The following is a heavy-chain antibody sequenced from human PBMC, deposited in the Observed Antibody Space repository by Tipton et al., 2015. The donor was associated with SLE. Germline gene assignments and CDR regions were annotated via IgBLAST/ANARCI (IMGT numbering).Heavy chain of an antibody. CDR2: IYYSGST. J-gene: IGHJ5*02. CDR3: ARTKLRYFDVPYNWFDP. Sequence: TLSLTCTVSGGSISSSSYYWGWIRQPPGKGLEWIGSIYYSGSTYYNPSLKSRVTISVDTSKNQFSLKLSSVTAADTAVYYCARTKLRYFDVPYNWFDPWGQVTLVTVSS. CDR1: GGSISSSSYY. D-gene: IGHD3-9*01. V-gene: IGHV4-39*07.